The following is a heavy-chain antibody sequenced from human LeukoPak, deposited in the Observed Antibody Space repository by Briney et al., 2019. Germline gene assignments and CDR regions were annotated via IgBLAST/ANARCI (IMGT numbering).Heavy chain of an antibody. D-gene: IGHD6-19*01. CDR3: ARVSPDSSGWSWNYYYYGMDV. CDR2: MNPNSGNT. J-gene: IGHJ6*02. Sequence: ASVKLSCKASGYTFTSYDINWVRQATGQGLEWMGWMNPNSGNTGYAQKFQGRVTMTRNTSISTAYMELSSLRSEDTAVYYCARVSPDSSGWSWNYYYYGMDVWGQGTTVTVSS. V-gene: IGHV1-8*01. CDR1: GYTFTSYD.